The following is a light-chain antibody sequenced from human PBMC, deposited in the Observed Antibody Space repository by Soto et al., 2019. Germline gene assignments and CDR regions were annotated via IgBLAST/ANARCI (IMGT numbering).Light chain of an antibody. CDR2: GTS. V-gene: IGKV3-20*01. CDR3: QQFPSWT. CDR1: QSVSSSS. J-gene: IGKJ1*01. Sequence: EIVLTQSPGTLSLSPGEGATLSCRASQSVSSSSLAWYQQKPGQAPRLLIYGTSHRTIGIPDRFSGSGSGTDFTLTISRLKPEDFAVYYCQQFPSWTFGQGTKVEIK.